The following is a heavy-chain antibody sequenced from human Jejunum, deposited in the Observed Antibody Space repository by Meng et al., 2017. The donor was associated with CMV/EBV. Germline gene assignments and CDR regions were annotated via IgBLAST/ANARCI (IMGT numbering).Heavy chain of an antibody. CDR2: ITGSGSTI. D-gene: IGHD4-17*01. CDR1: GFPFGAYY. J-gene: IGHJ4*02. Sequence: LRLSCAASGFPFGAYYMTWVRQAPGKGLEWVSYITGSGSTIQYADSVKGRVTISRDNAKNLLYLEINSLRAEDTAVYYCARGNYGFDYWGQGTLVTVSS. V-gene: IGHV3-11*01. CDR3: ARGNYGFDY.